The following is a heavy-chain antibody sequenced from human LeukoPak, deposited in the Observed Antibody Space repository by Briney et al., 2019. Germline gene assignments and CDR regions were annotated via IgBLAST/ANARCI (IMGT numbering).Heavy chain of an antibody. CDR2: ISSSGGST. CDR3: AKDSEVTAIVGYFDS. CDR1: GFTFDDYA. Sequence: PGGSLRLSCAASGFTFDDYAMHWVRQAPGKGLEWVAFISSSGGSTYYADSVKGRFTISRDNSKNTLYLQMNSLRAEDTAVYHCAKDSEVTAIVGYFDSWGQGILVTVSS. V-gene: IGHV3-23*01. D-gene: IGHD2-21*02. J-gene: IGHJ4*02.